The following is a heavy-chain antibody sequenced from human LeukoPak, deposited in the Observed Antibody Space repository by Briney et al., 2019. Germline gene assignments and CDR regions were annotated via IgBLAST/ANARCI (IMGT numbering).Heavy chain of an antibody. CDR3: ARDSGGYFDRNHFGY. CDR1: GFSFSGYN. V-gene: IGHV3-21*01. CDR2: ISTSSSYI. Sequence: SGGSLRLSCVASGFSFSGYNMNWVRQAPGKGLEWVSFISTSSSYIYYADSVKGRFTISRDNAKNSLYLQMNSLRADDTAVYYCARDSGGYFDRNHFGYWGQGTLVTVSS. J-gene: IGHJ4*02. D-gene: IGHD3-9*01.